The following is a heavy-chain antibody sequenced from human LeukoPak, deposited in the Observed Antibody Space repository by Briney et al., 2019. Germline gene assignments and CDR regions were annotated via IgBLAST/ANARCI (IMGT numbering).Heavy chain of an antibody. J-gene: IGHJ6*02. V-gene: IGHV3-49*03. CDR3: TRDLVPVGGYCSSTSCSPPRYYYYGMDV. CDR2: IRSKAYGGTT. CDR1: GFTFGDYA. Sequence: PGGSLRLSCTASGFTFGDYAMSWFRQAPGKGLEWVGFIRSKAYGGTTEYAASVKGRFTISRDDSKSIAYLQMNSLKTEDTAVYYCTRDLVPVGGYCSSTSCSPPRYYYYGMDVWGQGTTVTVSS. D-gene: IGHD2-2*01.